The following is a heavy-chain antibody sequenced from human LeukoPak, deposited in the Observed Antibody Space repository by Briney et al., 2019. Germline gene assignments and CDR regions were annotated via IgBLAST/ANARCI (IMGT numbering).Heavy chain of an antibody. CDR3: AKAGYGSGSYYPDY. CDR1: GFTFSSYA. V-gene: IGHV3-23*01. CDR2: ISGSGGST. D-gene: IGHD3-10*01. Sequence: GGSLRLSCAASGFTFSSYAMSWVRQAPGKGLEWVSAISGSGGSTYYADSVKGRFTISRDNSKNTLYLQMNSLRAEDTAVYYCAKAGYGSGSYYPDYWGQGTLVTVSS. J-gene: IGHJ4*02.